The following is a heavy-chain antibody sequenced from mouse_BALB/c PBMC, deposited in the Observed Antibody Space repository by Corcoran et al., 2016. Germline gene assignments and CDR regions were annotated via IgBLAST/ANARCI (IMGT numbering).Heavy chain of an antibody. V-gene: IGHV1S34*01. J-gene: IGHJ2*01. CDR2: ISCYNGAT. Sequence: LVKTGASVKISCKASGYSFTGYYMHWVKQSHGKSLEWIGYISCYNGATTYNQKFKGKATFTVDTSSSTAYMQFNSLTSEDSAVYYCARRDYDYPYCDYWGQGTTLTVSS. CDR3: ARRDYDYPYCDY. D-gene: IGHD2-4*01. CDR1: GYSFTGYY.